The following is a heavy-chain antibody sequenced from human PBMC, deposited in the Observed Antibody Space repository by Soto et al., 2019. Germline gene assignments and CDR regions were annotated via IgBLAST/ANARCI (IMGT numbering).Heavy chain of an antibody. V-gene: IGHV3-11*01. Sequence: PGGSLRLSCAASGFTFSDYYMSWIRQAPGKGLEWVSYISSSGSTIYYADSVKGRFTISRDNAKNSLYLQMNSLRAEDTAVYYCARVPRVDYIWGSSFDAFDIWGQGTMVTVSS. J-gene: IGHJ3*02. CDR1: GFTFSDYY. CDR3: ARVPRVDYIWGSSFDAFDI. CDR2: ISSSGSTI. D-gene: IGHD3-16*01.